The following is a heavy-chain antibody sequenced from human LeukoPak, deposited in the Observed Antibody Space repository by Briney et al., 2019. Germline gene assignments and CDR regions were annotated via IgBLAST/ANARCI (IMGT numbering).Heavy chain of an antibody. J-gene: IGHJ4*02. CDR2: INPDGSIT. V-gene: IGHV3-74*01. D-gene: IGHD6-13*01. Sequence: GGSLRLSCAASGFTFSHYWMYWVRQGPGKGLVWVSNINPDGSITSYADSVKGRFTISRDNSKNSLYLQMNSLRTEDTALYYCAKGLRQQLVTLDYWGQGTLVTVSS. CDR3: AKGLRQQLVTLDY. CDR1: GFTFSHYW.